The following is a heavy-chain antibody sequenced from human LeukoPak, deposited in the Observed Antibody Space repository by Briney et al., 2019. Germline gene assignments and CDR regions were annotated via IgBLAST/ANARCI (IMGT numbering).Heavy chain of an antibody. CDR1: GGSISSSSYY. J-gene: IGHJ4*02. CDR3: ASTWIRPY. Sequence: SETLSLTCTVSGGSISSSSYYWGWIRQPPGKGLEWIGSIYYSGSTYYNPSLKSRVTISVNTSKDQFSLKLGSVTAADTAVYYCASTWIRPYWGQGTLVTVSS. CDR2: IYYSGST. V-gene: IGHV4-39*01. D-gene: IGHD5-18*01.